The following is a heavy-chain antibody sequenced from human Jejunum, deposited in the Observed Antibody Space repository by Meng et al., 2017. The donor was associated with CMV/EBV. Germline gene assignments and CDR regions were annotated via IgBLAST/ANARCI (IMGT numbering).Heavy chain of an antibody. J-gene: IGHJ4*02. V-gene: IGHV3-23*03. CDR2: RYGGGNTK. D-gene: IGHD4-17*01. CDR3: AKDTVTDSRFNFDH. Sequence: GKGREWGKSRYGGGNTKINEEDVKGRFTISRDDYKNMLYLKMDSLRVEDTALYFCAKDTVTDSRFNFDHWGRGTLVTVSS.